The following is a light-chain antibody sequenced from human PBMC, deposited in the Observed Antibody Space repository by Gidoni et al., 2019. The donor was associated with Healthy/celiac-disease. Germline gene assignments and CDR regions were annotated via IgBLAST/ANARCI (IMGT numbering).Light chain of an antibody. CDR3: QQYNNWWT. CDR2: GAS. CDR1: QSVSSN. J-gene: IGKJ1*01. Sequence: EIVMTQSPATLSVSPGERATISFRASQSVSSNLAWYQQKPGQAPRLLIYGASTRATGIPARFSGSGSGTEFTLTISSLQSEDFAVYYCQQYNNWWTFGQGTKVEIK. V-gene: IGKV3-15*01.